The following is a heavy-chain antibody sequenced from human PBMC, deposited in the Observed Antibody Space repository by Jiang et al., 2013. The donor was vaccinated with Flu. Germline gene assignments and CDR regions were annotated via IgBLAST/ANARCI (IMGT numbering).Heavy chain of an antibody. CDR1: GGTFSSYT. V-gene: IGHV1-69*01. D-gene: IGHD6-19*01. CDR3: GRGIDSGWGYYYHYMDV. J-gene: IGHJ6*03. Sequence: GAEVKKPGSSVKVSCKASGGTFSSYTISWVRQAPGQGLEWMGGIIPVFGTTNYAQKLQGRVTITADESTSTAYMELSSLRTEDTAVYYCGRGIDSGWGYYYHYMDVWGRGTTVTVSS. CDR2: IIPVFGTT.